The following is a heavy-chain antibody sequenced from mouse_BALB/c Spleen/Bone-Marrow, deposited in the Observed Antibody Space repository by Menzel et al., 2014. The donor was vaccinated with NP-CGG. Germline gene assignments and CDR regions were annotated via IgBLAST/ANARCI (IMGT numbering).Heavy chain of an antibody. V-gene: IGHV1-54*01. Sequence: VQLQQSGAELVRPGTSVKVSCKASGYAFPDYLMEWLKQRPGQGLEWIGVINPGSGSTNYNEKFKDKATLTADKSSSTAYMQLSSLTSDDSAVYFCARYDGYFDYWGQGTILTVSS. CDR2: INPGSGST. CDR3: ARYDGYFDY. J-gene: IGHJ2*01. D-gene: IGHD2-3*01. CDR1: GYAFPDYL.